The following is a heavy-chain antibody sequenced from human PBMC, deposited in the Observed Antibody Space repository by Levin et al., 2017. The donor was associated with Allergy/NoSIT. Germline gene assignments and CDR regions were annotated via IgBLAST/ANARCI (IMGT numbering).Heavy chain of an antibody. CDR3: AKGGDMDV. J-gene: IGHJ6*02. Sequence: GESLKISCAASGFSFSTYGIHWVRQAPGKGLEWVALITSDGSSKFFADSVKGRFTISRDNSKNTLHIQMSSLRPEDTAVYYCAKGGDMDVWGQGTTVTVSS. D-gene: IGHD3-10*01. CDR2: ITSDGSSK. CDR1: GFSFSTYG. V-gene: IGHV3-30*18.